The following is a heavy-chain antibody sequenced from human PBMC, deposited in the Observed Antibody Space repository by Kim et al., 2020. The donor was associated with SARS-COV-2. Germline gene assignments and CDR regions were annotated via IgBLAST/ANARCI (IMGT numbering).Heavy chain of an antibody. J-gene: IGHJ6*02. CDR2: IYYSGST. V-gene: IGHV4-59*13. CDR1: NGSMNYYY. Sequence: SETLSLTCTVSNGSMNYYYWSWIRQSPGKGLEWIGYIYYSGSTNYNPSLKSRVTMSIDTSKNQFSVQLISMTAADTAVYYCARETYYYGMDIWGLGTTVTVSS. CDR3: ARETYYYGMDI.